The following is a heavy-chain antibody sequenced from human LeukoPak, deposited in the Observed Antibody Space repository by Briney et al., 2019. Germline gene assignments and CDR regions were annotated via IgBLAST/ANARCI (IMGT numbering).Heavy chain of an antibody. CDR3: ARDGLNYYGSGSHRGNDY. V-gene: IGHV4-34*01. D-gene: IGHD3-10*01. Sequence: PSETLSLTCTVSGGSFSGYYWSWIRQPPGKGLEWIGEINHSGSTNYNPSLKSRVTISVDTSKNQFSLKLSSVTAADTAVYYCARDGLNYYGSGSHRGNDYWGQGTLVTVSS. CDR2: INHSGST. J-gene: IGHJ4*02. CDR1: GGSFSGYY.